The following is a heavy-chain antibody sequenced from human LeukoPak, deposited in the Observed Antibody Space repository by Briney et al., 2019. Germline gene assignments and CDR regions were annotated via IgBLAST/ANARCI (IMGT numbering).Heavy chain of an antibody. V-gene: IGHV3-23*01. D-gene: IGHD6-19*01. CDR1: GLTFSNYA. CDR3: AKYGTVVAGKGLPDW. CDR2: ISDNSVGT. J-gene: IGHJ4*02. Sequence: PGGCLRLSCAASGLTFSNYAMSWVRQAPGKGLEWVSSISDNSVGTYYADSVRGRFTISRDYSKNMLYMQMNSLRVEDTAVYYCAKYGTVVAGKGLPDWWGQGTLVTVSS.